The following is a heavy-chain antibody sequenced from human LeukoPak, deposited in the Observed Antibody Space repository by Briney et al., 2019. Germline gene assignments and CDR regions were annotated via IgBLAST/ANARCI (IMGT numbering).Heavy chain of an antibody. CDR1: GGSISSSSYY. J-gene: IGHJ4*02. CDR3: ARDAYDSSGYSFDY. V-gene: IGHV4-39*07. D-gene: IGHD3-22*01. CDR2: IYYSGST. Sequence: SETLSLTCTVSGGSISSSSYYWGWIRQPPGKGLEWIGSIYYSGSTYYNPSLKSRVTISVDTSKNQFSLKLSSVTAADTAVYYCARDAYDSSGYSFDYWGQGTLVTVSS.